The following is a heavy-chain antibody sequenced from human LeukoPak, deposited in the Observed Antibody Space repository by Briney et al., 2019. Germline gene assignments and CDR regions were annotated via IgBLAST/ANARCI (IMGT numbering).Heavy chain of an antibody. J-gene: IGHJ4*02. D-gene: IGHD3-22*01. Sequence: ASVKVSCKVSGYTLTELSMHWVRQAPGQGLEWMGIINPSGGSTSYAQKFQGRVTMTRDTSTSTVYMELSSLRSEDTAVYYCARDLFPTYYYDSSGYYSDYWGQGTLVTVSS. CDR3: ARDLFPTYYYDSSGYYSDY. V-gene: IGHV1-46*01. CDR1: GYTLTELS. CDR2: INPSGGST.